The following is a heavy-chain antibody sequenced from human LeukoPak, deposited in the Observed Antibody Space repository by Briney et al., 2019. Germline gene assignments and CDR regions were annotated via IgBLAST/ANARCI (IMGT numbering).Heavy chain of an antibody. D-gene: IGHD3-3*01. CDR2: INSDGSST. CDR1: GFTFSSYW. J-gene: IGHJ4*02. CDR3: ALTPRDYDFWSGYYLDY. V-gene: IGHV3-74*01. Sequence: GGSLRLSCGASGFTFSSYWMHWVRQAPGKGLVWVSRINSDGSSTSYADSVKGRFTISRDNAKNTLYLQMNSLRAEDTAVYYCALTPRDYDFWSGYYLDYWGQGTLVTVSS.